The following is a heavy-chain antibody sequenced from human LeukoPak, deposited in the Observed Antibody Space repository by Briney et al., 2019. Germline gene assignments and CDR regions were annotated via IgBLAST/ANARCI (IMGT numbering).Heavy chain of an antibody. D-gene: IGHD3-16*01. CDR3: ARHYVFVRGGSSFDY. J-gene: IGHJ4*02. CDR2: IYYTGST. CDR1: GGSISSYY. V-gene: IGHV4-59*08. Sequence: SETLSLTCTVSGGSISSYYWSWIRQPPGKGLEWIGYIYYTGSTNYSPSLKSRLTISLDTSKSQFSLKLTSVTAADTAVYYCARHYVFVRGGSSFDYWGQGALVTVSS.